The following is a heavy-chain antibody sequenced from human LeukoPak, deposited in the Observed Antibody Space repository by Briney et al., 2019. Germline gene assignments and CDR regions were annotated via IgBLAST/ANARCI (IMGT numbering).Heavy chain of an antibody. J-gene: IGHJ4*02. CDR2: IWYDGSNK. CDR1: GFTFSSYG. CDR3: ARDSLDSSGWYYFDD. V-gene: IGHV3-33*01. D-gene: IGHD6-19*01. Sequence: GRSLRLSCAASGFTFSSYGMHWVRQAPGKGLEWVAVIWYDGSNKYYADSVKGRFTISRDNSKNTLYLQMNSLRAEDTAVYYCARDSLDSSGWYYFDDWGQGTLVTVSS.